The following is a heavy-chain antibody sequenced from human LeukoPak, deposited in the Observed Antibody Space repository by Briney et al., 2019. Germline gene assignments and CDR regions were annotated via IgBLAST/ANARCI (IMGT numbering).Heavy chain of an antibody. D-gene: IGHD6-13*01. CDR2: ISSSSSII. Sequence: GGSLRLSCAASGFTFSSHSISRVRQAPGKGLEWVSYISSSSSIIYYADSVKGRFTISRDNSKNTLYLQMNSLRAEDTAVYYCAKVGPGIAAASFDYWGQGTLVTVSS. CDR3: AKVGPGIAAASFDY. J-gene: IGHJ4*02. V-gene: IGHV3-48*01. CDR1: GFTFSSHS.